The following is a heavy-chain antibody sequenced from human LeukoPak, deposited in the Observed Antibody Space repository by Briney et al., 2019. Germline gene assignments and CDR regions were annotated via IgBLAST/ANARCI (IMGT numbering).Heavy chain of an antibody. CDR1: GLSISKDW. V-gene: IGHV3-15*01. CDR2: VKGKTAGETT. CDR3: TLIQGWGSGSYYRDF. Sequence: PGGSLRLSCAASGLSISKDWMSWVRQDQGKGLEWVARVKGKTAGETTDYAAPLKGRFPISRDDSKNTLYLQINSLKPEDTAVYYCTLIQGWGSGSYYRDFWGQGTLVTVSS. D-gene: IGHD3-10*01. J-gene: IGHJ4*02.